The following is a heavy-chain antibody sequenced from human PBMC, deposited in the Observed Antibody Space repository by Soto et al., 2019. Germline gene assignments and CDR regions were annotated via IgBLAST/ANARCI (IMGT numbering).Heavy chain of an antibody. V-gene: IGHV3-23*01. CDR1: GFTFSKYA. D-gene: IGHD3-22*01. J-gene: IGHJ3*02. CDR3: ARGDYYDSSGPFSDAFDI. Sequence: PGGSLRLSCAASGFTFSKYAMTWARQAPGKGLEWVSAISYNGGGTYYVDSVKGRFTVSRDNSKNTPYLQINSLRAEDTAVYYCARGDYYDSSGPFSDAFDIWGQGTTVTVSS. CDR2: ISYNGGGT.